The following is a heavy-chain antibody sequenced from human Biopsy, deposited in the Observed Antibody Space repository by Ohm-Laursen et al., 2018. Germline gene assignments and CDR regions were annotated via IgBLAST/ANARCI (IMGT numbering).Heavy chain of an antibody. D-gene: IGHD4-23*01. CDR1: GGSVSSGGFY. Sequence: TLSLTCTVSGGSVSSGGFYWSWIRQHPGLGLVWIGYFYYSGTTYYTPSLKSLVTISVDTSKIQLSLKLNSVTAADTSVYYCARRSYCGTRYWFFDLWGHGTLVTVSS. J-gene: IGHJ2*01. V-gene: IGHV4-31*01. CDR3: ARRSYCGTRYWFFDL. CDR2: FYYSGTT.